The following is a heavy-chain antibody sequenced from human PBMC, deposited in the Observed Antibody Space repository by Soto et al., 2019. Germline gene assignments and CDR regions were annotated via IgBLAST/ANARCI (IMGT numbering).Heavy chain of an antibody. CDR3: AREQYDFRSGSYYYAMEV. Sequence: SETLSLTCTVSGGSVSSESHYWSWIRQTPGKGLEWIGYIYYTGSTNYNPSLKGRVTMSVDTSRDQVSLRLRSVTRADTAVYYCAREQYDFRSGSYYYAMEVWGQGTNVTVSS. CDR1: GGSVSSESHY. V-gene: IGHV4-61*01. D-gene: IGHD3-3*01. CDR2: IYYTGST. J-gene: IGHJ6*02.